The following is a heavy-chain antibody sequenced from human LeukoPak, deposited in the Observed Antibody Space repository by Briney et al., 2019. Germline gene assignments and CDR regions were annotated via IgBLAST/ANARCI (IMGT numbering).Heavy chain of an antibody. CDR1: GSIFTSYW. CDR3: ARLYSNYVGY. Sequence: GASLQISCKGSGSIFTSYWIGWGRQLPGKGLEWMGIIYPGDSDTRYSPSFQGQVTISADKSISTAYLQWSSLKASDTAMYYCARLYSNYVGYWGQGTLVTVSS. D-gene: IGHD4-11*01. V-gene: IGHV5-51*01. J-gene: IGHJ4*02. CDR2: IYPGDSDT.